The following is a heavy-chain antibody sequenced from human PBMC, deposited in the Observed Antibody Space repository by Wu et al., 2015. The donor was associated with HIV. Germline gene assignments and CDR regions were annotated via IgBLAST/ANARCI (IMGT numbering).Heavy chain of an antibody. V-gene: IGHV1-69*12. CDR1: GGIFNYYA. CDR3: ARGETRGYFYVRRHYYYMDV. CDR2: IIPFLGSI. D-gene: IGHD5-18*01. J-gene: IGHJ6*03. Sequence: QGQLVQSGAEVKKPGSSVKVSCKASGGIFNYYAFSWVRQAPGQGLEWMGGIIPFLGSIDYAQKFQGRVTISADESTTTVQMDFHSLTSEDTAVYYCARGETRGYFYVRRHYYYMDVWAXGTTVMSP.